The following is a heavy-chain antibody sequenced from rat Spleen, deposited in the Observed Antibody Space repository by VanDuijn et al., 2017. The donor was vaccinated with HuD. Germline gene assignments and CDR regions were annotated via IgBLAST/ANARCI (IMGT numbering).Heavy chain of an antibody. J-gene: IGHJ2*01. CDR3: AREGMRGTGTYLDY. Sequence: EVKLVESGGGLVQPGRSLKLSCAASGFNFNDYWMGWVRQAPGKGLKWIGEINEDGSTTNYFPSLMDKLTMSRDNAQNTLYLQMTNLGSEDTAIYYCAREGMRGTGTYLDYWGQGVLVTVSS. CDR1: GFNFNDYW. V-gene: IGHV4-2*01. D-gene: IGHD4-3*01. CDR2: INEDGSTT.